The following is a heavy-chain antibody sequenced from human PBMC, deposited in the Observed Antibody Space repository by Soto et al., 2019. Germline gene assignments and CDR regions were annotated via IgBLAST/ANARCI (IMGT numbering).Heavy chain of an antibody. CDR2: FNPNSGGT. CDR3: ARDGYYDSSGYYGYYGMDV. J-gene: IGHJ6*02. CDR1: GYTFTGYY. V-gene: IGHV1-2*04. Sequence: ASVKVSCKASGYTFTGYYMHWVRQAPGQGLEWMGWFNPNSGGTNYAQKFQGWVTMTRDTSISTAYMELSRLRSDDTAVYYCARDGYYDSSGYYGYYGMDVWGQGTTVTVSS. D-gene: IGHD3-22*01.